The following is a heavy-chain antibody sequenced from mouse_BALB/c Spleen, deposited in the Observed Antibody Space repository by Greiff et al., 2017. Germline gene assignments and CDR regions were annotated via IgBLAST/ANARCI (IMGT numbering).Heavy chain of an antibody. V-gene: IGHV5-6-5*01. CDR1: GFTFSSYA. CDR2: ISSGGST. CDR3: ARYYYGSSWYFDV. J-gene: IGHJ1*01. D-gene: IGHD1-1*01. Sequence: EVQGVESGGGLVKPGGSLKLSCAASGFTFSSYAMSWVRQTPEKRLEWVASISSGGSTYYPDSVKGRFTISRDNARNILYLQMSSLRSEDTAMYYCARYYYGSSWYFDVGGAGTTVTVSS.